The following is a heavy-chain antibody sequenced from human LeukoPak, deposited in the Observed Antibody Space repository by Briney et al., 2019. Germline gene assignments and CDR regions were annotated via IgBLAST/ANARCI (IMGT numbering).Heavy chain of an antibody. CDR3: ARDLRAGIQLRLFGY. CDR1: GGSIRSSYYY. V-gene: IGHV4-39*02. J-gene: IGHJ4*02. CDR2: IYDSGST. Sequence: PSETLSLTCTVSGGSIRSSYYYWGWIRQPPGKGLEWIGSIYDSGSTYYNPSLKSRVTISVDTSKNQFSLKLNSVTAADTAVYYCARDLRAGIQLRLFGYWGQGTLVTVSS. D-gene: IGHD5-18*01.